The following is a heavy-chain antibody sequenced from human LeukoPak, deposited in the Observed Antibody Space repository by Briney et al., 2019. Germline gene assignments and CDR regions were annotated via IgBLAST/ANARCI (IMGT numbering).Heavy chain of an antibody. D-gene: IGHD2-15*01. Sequence: PGGSLRLSCAASGFTFSSYAMSWVRQAPGKGLEWVSAISGSGGSTYYADSVKGRFTISRDNSKNTLYLQMNSLRAEDTAVYYCAKVRRSCSGGSCYYYHYGMDVWGQGTTVTVSS. CDR1: GFTFSSYA. CDR3: AKVRRSCSGGSCYYYHYGMDV. V-gene: IGHV3-23*01. CDR2: ISGSGGST. J-gene: IGHJ6*02.